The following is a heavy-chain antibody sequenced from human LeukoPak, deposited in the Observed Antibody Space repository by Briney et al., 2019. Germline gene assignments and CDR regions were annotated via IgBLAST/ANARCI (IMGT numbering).Heavy chain of an antibody. Sequence: ASVKVSCKASGYTFTSYGISWVRQAPGQGLEWMGWISAYNGNTNYAQKLQGRVTMTTGTSTSTAYMEPRSLRSDDTAVYYCARVHVLLRFGEVYYFDYWGQGTLVTVSS. V-gene: IGHV1-18*01. CDR1: GYTFTSYG. D-gene: IGHD3-10*01. J-gene: IGHJ4*02. CDR3: ARVHVLLRFGEVYYFDY. CDR2: ISAYNGNT.